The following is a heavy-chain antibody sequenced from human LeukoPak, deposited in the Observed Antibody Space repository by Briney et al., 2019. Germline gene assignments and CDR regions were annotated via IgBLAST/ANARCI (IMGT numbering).Heavy chain of an antibody. D-gene: IGHD3-3*01. CDR1: GGTSSSYA. CDR2: IIPIFGTA. J-gene: IGHJ5*02. Sequence: SVKVSCKASGGTSSSYAISWVRQAPGQGLEWMGGIIPIFGTANYAQKFQGRVTITADESTSTAYMELSSLRSEDTAVYYCASEDSFGVVISSWGQGTLVTISS. V-gene: IGHV1-69*13. CDR3: ASEDSFGVVISS.